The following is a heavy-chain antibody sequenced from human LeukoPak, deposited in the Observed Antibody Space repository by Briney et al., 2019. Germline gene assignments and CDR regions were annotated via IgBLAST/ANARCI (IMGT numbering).Heavy chain of an antibody. CDR1: GFSFSSYA. CDR2: ICGSGGST. CDR3: AKDSKYYYDSSGYYPRYDY. V-gene: IGHV3-23*01. Sequence: XGSLRLSCAASGFSFSSYAMSWVRQAPGKGLEWVSAICGSGGSTYYADSVKGRFTISRDNSKNTLYLQMNSLRAEDTAVYYCAKDSKYYYDSSGYYPRYDYWGQGTLVTVSS. D-gene: IGHD3-22*01. J-gene: IGHJ4*02.